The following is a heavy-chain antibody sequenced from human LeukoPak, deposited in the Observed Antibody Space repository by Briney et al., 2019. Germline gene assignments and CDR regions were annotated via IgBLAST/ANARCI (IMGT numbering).Heavy chain of an antibody. CDR2: ISSSGSTI. CDR3: ASNVDTATRAY. CDR1: GFTFSSSE. D-gene: IGHD5-18*01. V-gene: IGHV3-48*03. Sequence: GGSLRFSSAASGFTFSSSEMNWVRQAPGKGLEWVSYISSSGSTIYYADSVKGRFTISRDNAKNSLYLQMNSLRAEDTAVYYCASNVDTATRAYWGQGTLVTVSS. J-gene: IGHJ4*02.